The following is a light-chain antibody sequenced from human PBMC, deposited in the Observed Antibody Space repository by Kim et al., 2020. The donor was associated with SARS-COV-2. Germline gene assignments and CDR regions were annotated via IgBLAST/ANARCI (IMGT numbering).Light chain of an antibody. V-gene: IGLV1-47*01. CDR1: SSNIGSNY. J-gene: IGLJ1*01. CDR3: AAWDDSLSYV. Sequence: PGQRVTISCSGRSSNIGSNYVYWYQQLPGTAPKLLIYRNNQRPSGVPDRFSGSKSGTSASLAISGLRSEDEADYYCAAWDDSLSYVFGTGTKVTVL. CDR2: RNN.